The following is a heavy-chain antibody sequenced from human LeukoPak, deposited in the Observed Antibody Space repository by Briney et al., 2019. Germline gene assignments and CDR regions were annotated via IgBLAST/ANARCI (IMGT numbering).Heavy chain of an antibody. D-gene: IGHD3-10*01. V-gene: IGHV1-2*02. Sequence: ASVKVSYKASGYTFTDYYMHWVRQAPGQGLEWMGWINPNSGGTNYAQKFQGRVTMTRDTSINTAYMELSRLRSDDTAVYYCAREEGEWFGELFLPFNYWGQGTLVTVSS. CDR2: INPNSGGT. CDR3: AREEGEWFGELFLPFNY. CDR1: GYTFTDYY. J-gene: IGHJ4*02.